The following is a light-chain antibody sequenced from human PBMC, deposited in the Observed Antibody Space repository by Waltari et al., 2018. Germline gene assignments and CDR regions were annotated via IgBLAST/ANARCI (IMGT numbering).Light chain of an antibody. Sequence: SYELTQPPSVSVSPGQTARITCSGNALAEKFAYWYQQKSDQAPVLVIDEDTKRPSGIPERFSGSSSGTVATLTISGAQVEDEADYYCYSTDSSGDHWVFGGGTRVTGL. J-gene: IGLJ3*02. CDR2: EDT. CDR1: ALAEKF. CDR3: YSTDSSGDHWV. V-gene: IGLV3-10*01.